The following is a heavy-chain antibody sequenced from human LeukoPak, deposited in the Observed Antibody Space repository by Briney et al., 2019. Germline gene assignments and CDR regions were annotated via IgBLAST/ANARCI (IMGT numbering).Heavy chain of an antibody. CDR1: GYSISSGYF. CDR2: IYHSVTT. Sequence: SETLSLTCTVSGYSISSGYFWGWMRQPPGKGLEWIGSIYHSVTTHYNPSLKSRVTISVDTSKNQFSLKLSSVTAADTAVYYCASRLLWFGELSRWGQGTLVTVSS. D-gene: IGHD3-10*01. CDR3: ASRLLWFGELSR. J-gene: IGHJ4*02. V-gene: IGHV4-38-2*02.